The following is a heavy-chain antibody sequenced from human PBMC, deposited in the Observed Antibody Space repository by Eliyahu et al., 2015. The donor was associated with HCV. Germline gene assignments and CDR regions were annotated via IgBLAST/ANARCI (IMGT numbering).Heavy chain of an antibody. V-gene: IGHV1-2*04. J-gene: IGHJ2*01. CDR1: GYTFTXYY. D-gene: IGHD6-13*01. CDR3: ARVPHSSSWSWYFDL. Sequence: QVQLVQSGAEVKKPGASVKVSXXASGYTFTXYYMHWVRQAPGQGLEWMGWINPNSGGTNYAQKFQGWVTMTRDTSISTAYMELSRLRSDDTAVYYCARVPHSSSWSWYFDLWGRGTLVTVSS. CDR2: INPNSGGT.